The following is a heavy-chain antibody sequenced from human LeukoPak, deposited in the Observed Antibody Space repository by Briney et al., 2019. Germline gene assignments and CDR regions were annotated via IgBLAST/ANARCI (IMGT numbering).Heavy chain of an antibody. CDR1: GYTFNGFY. J-gene: IGHJ4*02. V-gene: IGHV1-2*02. Sequence: ASVQVSCKASGYTFNGFYIHWLRPAPGQGLEWMGWINPNSGGTNYAQKFQGRVTLNRDTSISTAYMELNRLRSDDTAVYYCARDQDGDYFDYWGQGTLVTVSS. D-gene: IGHD4-17*01. CDR2: INPNSGGT. CDR3: ARDQDGDYFDY.